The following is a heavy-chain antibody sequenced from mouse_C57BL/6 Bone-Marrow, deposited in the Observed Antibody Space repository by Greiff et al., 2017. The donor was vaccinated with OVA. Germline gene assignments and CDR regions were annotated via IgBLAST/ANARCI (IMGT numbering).Heavy chain of an antibody. D-gene: IGHD1-1*01. CDR1: GYSFTGYF. CDR2: INPYNGDT. V-gene: IGHV1-37*01. Sequence: VQLKESGPELVKPGASVKISCKASGYSFTGYFMNWVKQSHGKSLEWIGRINPYNGDTFYNQKFKGKATLTVDKSSSTAHMELLSLTSEDFAVYYCARCSYYYGSSYDWYFDVWGTGTTVTVSS. J-gene: IGHJ1*03. CDR3: ARCSYYYGSSYDWYFDV.